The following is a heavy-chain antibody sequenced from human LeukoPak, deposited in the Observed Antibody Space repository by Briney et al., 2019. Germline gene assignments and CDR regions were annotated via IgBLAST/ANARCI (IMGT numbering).Heavy chain of an antibody. J-gene: IGHJ6*02. Sequence: PSETLSLTCTVSGGSISSCYWSWIRQPPGKGLEWIGYIYYSGSTNYNPSLKSRVTISVDTSKNQFSLKLSSVTAADTAVYYCARVPQRSNSWRDYYYYGMDVWGQGTTVTVSS. CDR2: IYYSGST. D-gene: IGHD6-13*01. V-gene: IGHV4-59*01. CDR1: GGSISSCY. CDR3: ARVPQRSNSWRDYYYYGMDV.